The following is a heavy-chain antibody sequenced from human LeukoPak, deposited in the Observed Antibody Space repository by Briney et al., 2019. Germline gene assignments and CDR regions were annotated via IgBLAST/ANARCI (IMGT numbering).Heavy chain of an antibody. J-gene: IGHJ4*02. Sequence: SETLSLTCIVSGGSMSGYYWSWIRQPPGKGLEWIGYIYYTGSTNYNPSLKSRVTISVDTSKNQFSLKLSSVTAADTAVYYCARGASGGDYVPFGYWGQGTLVTVSS. CDR2: IYYTGST. V-gene: IGHV4-59*01. CDR1: GGSMSGYY. CDR3: ARGASGGDYVPFGY. D-gene: IGHD4-17*01.